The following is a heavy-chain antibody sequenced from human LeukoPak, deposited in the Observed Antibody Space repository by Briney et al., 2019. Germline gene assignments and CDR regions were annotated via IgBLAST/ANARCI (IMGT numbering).Heavy chain of an antibody. CDR2: ISSSSTYT. D-gene: IGHD2-2*01. V-gene: IGHV3-11*05. CDR1: GFTFTNYA. Sequence: NPGGSLRLSCAASGFTFTNYAMSWVRQAPGKGLEWVSSISSSSTYTNYADSVKGRFTISRDKAKNSLYLQMNSLRAEDTAVYYCARDEGYCSSTTCYPDYWGQGTLVTVSS. J-gene: IGHJ4*02. CDR3: ARDEGYCSSTTCYPDY.